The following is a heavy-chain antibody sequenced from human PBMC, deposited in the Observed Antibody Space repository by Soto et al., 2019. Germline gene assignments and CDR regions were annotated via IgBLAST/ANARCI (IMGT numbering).Heavy chain of an antibody. D-gene: IGHD3-3*01. CDR2: ISAYNGNT. CDR3: ARVDVLRFLELLM. J-gene: IGHJ4*02. CDR1: GYTFTNYG. V-gene: IGHV1-18*04. Sequence: ASVKLSCKASGYTFTNYGITWVRQAPGQGLEWMGWISAYNGNTNYAQNLQGRVTVTTETSTSTAYMELRSLRSDDPAVYYCARVDVLRFLELLMWGQGTLVTVSS.